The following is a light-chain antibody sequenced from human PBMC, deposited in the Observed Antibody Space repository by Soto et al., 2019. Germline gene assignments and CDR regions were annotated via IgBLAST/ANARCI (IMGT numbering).Light chain of an antibody. CDR2: LGS. CDR1: QSLLQSNGYNY. CDR3: MQGTYWPRT. J-gene: IGKJ1*01. V-gene: IGKV2-28*01. Sequence: DIVMTQSPLFLAVSPGEPASISCRSSQSLLQSNGYNYLDWYLQKPGQSPQLLIYLGSSRASGVPDRFSGSGSGTDFTLKISRVEAEDVGVYYCMQGTYWPRTFGQGTKVDIK.